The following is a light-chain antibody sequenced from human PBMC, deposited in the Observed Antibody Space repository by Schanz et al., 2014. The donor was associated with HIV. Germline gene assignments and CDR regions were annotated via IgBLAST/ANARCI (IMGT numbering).Light chain of an antibody. Sequence: QSALTQPASVSGSPGQSVTISCSGSSNDVGTYDFVSWYQQHPGKAPILIIYDVTNRPSGISDRFSGSKSGNTASLTISGLQAEDEADYYCSSYTSSSTYVFGTGTKLTVL. CDR3: SSYTSSSTYV. J-gene: IGLJ1*01. CDR2: DVT. V-gene: IGLV2-14*03. CDR1: SNDVGTYDF.